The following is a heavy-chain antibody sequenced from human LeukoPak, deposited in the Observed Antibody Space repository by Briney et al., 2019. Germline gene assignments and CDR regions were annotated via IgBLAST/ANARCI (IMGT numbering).Heavy chain of an antibody. Sequence: PGGSLRLSCAASGFTFSSYAMSWVCQAPGKGLEWVSAISGSGGSTYYADSVKGRFTISRDNSKNTLYLQMNSLRAEDTAVYYCAKASGYSSGWYWFDPWGQGTLVTVSS. D-gene: IGHD6-19*01. CDR2: ISGSGGST. CDR3: AKASGYSSGWYWFDP. CDR1: GFTFSSYA. V-gene: IGHV3-23*01. J-gene: IGHJ5*02.